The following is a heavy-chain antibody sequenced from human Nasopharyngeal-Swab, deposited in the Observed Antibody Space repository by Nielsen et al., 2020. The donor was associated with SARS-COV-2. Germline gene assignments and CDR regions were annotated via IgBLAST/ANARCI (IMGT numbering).Heavy chain of an antibody. CDR3: ASARDYYGSGSYDY. D-gene: IGHD3-10*01. Sequence: GASLKISCAASAFTISDYSMSWLRQTREKGLEWVSYISSSGSTIYYADSLKGRFTISRDNAKNSLYLQMNSLRADDTSVYYCASARDYYGSGSYDYWGQGTLVTVSS. J-gene: IGHJ4*02. V-gene: IGHV3-11*01. CDR1: AFTISDYS. CDR2: ISSSGSTI.